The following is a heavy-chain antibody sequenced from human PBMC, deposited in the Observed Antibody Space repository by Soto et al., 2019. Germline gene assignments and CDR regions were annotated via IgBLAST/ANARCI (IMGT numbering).Heavy chain of an antibody. CDR3: ARDSYDNSHYLSNWFEA. CDR2: IYYSGIP. CDR1: CDSISSGGYY. D-gene: IGHD4-4*01. Sequence: SETLSLTCTVSCDSISSGGYYWSWIRQAPGKGLELIGYIYYSGIPYYNPSLKSRVTVLVETSKNQFSLKLSSVTEADTAVYYCARDSYDNSHYLSNWFEAWGQGTLVTFSS. V-gene: IGHV4-30-4*02. J-gene: IGHJ5*02.